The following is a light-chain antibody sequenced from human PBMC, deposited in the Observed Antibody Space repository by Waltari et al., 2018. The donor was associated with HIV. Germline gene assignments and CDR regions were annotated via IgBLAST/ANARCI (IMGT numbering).Light chain of an antibody. CDR1: SSDLGDYPY. V-gene: IGLV2-14*03. J-gene: IGLJ2*01. CDR2: EVS. Sequence: QSALTQPASVSGSPGQSITISCTATSSDLGDYPYLSWYQQLPGKAPSLLIFEVSSRPSGVSNRFSGSQSGYTASLTISGLRPEDEADYYCGSYTTSGTLLFGGGTKLTVL. CDR3: GSYTTSGTLL.